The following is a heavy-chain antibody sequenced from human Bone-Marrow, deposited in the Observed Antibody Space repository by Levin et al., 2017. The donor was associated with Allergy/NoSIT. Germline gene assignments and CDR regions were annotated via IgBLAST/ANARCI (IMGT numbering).Heavy chain of an antibody. J-gene: IGHJ3*01. CDR3: SRRAYFYDSSGDWANAFDV. V-gene: IGHV4-4*02. CDR2: IFHTGST. Sequence: RAGGSLRLSCAVSGGSIDSQNWWTWVRQPPGKGMEWLGEIFHTGSTDYDSSLKSRVTMSVDKSRNQFSLHLSSVTAADTATYYCSRRAYFYDSSGDWANAFDVWGHGTMVTVSS. D-gene: IGHD3-22*01. CDR1: GGSIDSQNW.